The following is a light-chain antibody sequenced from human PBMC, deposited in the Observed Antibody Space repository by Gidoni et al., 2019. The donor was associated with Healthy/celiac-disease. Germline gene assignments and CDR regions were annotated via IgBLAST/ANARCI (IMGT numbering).Light chain of an antibody. CDR1: QSVSSY. Sequence: ELVLTQSQATLSLSPGERATLPCRASQSVSSYLAWYQQKPGQAPRLLIYDASNRATGIPARFSGSGSGTDFTLTISSLGPEDFAVYYCQRRSNWPITFGQGTRLEIK. J-gene: IGKJ5*01. CDR2: DAS. V-gene: IGKV3-11*01. CDR3: QRRSNWPIT.